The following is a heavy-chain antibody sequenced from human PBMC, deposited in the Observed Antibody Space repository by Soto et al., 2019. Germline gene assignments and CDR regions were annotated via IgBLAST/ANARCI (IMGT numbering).Heavy chain of an antibody. CDR3: ARLVVGALGNRLDP. Sequence: SQTLSLTCTVSGGSISSYYWSWIRQPPGKGLEWIGYIFYSGSTNYNPSLKSRVTISLDTSKNQFSLKLSSVTAADTAVYYCARLVVGALGNRLDPWGQGTLVTVS. CDR1: GGSISSYY. V-gene: IGHV4-59*08. J-gene: IGHJ5*02. D-gene: IGHD1-26*01. CDR2: IFYSGST.